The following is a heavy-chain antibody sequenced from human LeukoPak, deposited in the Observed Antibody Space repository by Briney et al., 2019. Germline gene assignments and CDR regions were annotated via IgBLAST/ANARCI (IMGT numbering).Heavy chain of an antibody. D-gene: IGHD3-3*01. J-gene: IGHJ4*02. V-gene: IGHV4-39*01. CDR2: IYYSGTT. Sequence: KPSETLSLTCTVSGGSISSSSYSWGWIRQPPGKGLGWIGSIYYSGTTYYNPSLKSRVTISVDTSKIQFSLKLSSVAATDTAVYFCARLRFDFWSGYTHPYFDYWGQGTLVTVSS. CDR3: ARLRFDFWSGYTHPYFDY. CDR1: GGSISSSSYS.